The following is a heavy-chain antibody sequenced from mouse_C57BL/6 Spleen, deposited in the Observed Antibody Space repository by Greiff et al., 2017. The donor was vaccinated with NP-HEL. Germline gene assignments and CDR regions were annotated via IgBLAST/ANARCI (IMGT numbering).Heavy chain of an antibody. CDR1: GYTFTDYE. D-gene: IGHD2-4*01. V-gene: IGHV1-15*01. J-gene: IGHJ2*01. CDR2: IDPETGGT. CDR3: TRGDYERVFDY. Sequence: VKLQESGAELVRPGASVTLSCKASGYTFTDYEMHWVKQTPVHGLEWIGAIDPETGGTAYNQKFKGKAILTADKSSSTAYMELRSLTSEDSAVYYCTRGDYERVFDYWGQGTTLTVSS.